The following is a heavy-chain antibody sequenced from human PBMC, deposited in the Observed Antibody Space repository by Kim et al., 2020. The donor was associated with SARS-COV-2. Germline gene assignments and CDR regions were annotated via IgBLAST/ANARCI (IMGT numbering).Heavy chain of an antibody. D-gene: IGHD3-22*01. CDR3: ARGNYYESVCVSDYSNGIDV. Sequence: GGSLRLSCAASGLSFDDSAMNWVRQAPGKGLEWVAVISYDGRNKEYADSVKGRFSISSDNSKTTPSLQMNSLRVEDTAVYYAARGNYYESVCVSDYSNGIDVWGREPRVTVSS. CDR1: GLSFDDSA. J-gene: IGHJ6*02. CDR2: ISYDGRNK. V-gene: IGHV3-30-3*01.